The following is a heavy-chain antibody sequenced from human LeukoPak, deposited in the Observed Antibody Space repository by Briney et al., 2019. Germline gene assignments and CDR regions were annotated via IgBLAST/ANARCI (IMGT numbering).Heavy chain of an antibody. CDR1: GGSISGSSYY. CDR3: ARDKGYDFWSGYYAHYYYGMDV. D-gene: IGHD3-3*01. CDR2: IYYSGST. Sequence: SETLSLTCTVSGGSISGSSYYWGWIRQPPGKGLEWIGSIYYSGSTYYNPSLKSRVTISVDTSKNQFSLKLSSVTAADTAVYYCARDKGYDFWSGYYAHYYYGMDVWGQGTTVTVSS. J-gene: IGHJ6*02. V-gene: IGHV4-39*07.